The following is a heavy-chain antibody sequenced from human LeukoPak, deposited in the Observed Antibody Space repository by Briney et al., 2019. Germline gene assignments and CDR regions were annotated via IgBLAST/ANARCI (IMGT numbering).Heavy chain of an antibody. V-gene: IGHV3-48*02. CDR1: GFTFTSYG. J-gene: IGHJ5*02. Sequence: GGSLRLSCAASGFTFTSYGMNWVRQAPGKGLEWVSYISSGGGTRYYADSVKGRFTTSRDNAKNSLSLLMNSLRDKDTAVYYSETDSAGTAGLSWGQGTLVTVSS. D-gene: IGHD1-1*01. CDR3: ETDSAGTAGLS. CDR2: ISSGGGTR.